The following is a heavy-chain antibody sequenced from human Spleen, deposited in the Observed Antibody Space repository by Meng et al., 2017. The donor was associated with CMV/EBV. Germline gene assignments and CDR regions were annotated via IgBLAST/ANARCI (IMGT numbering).Heavy chain of an antibody. CDR2: IKSKTDGGTT. Sequence: GGSLRLSCAASAFTFSNARMSWVRQAPEKGLEWVGRIKSKTDGGTTDYAAPVKGRFTISRDNSKNTLYLQMNSLRAEDTAVYYCAKDSSGYYSHGTAFDIWGQGTTVTVSS. D-gene: IGHD3-22*01. J-gene: IGHJ3*02. CDR1: AFTFSNAR. CDR3: AKDSSGYYSHGTAFDI. V-gene: IGHV3-15*01.